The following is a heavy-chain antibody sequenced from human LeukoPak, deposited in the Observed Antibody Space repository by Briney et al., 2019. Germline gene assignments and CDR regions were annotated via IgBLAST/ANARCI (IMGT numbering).Heavy chain of an antibody. D-gene: IGHD2-15*01. CDR3: ARSGSGHGEFFQY. J-gene: IGHJ1*01. Sequence: PSETLSLTCTVSGGSISSNYWNWIRQPPGKGLEGIGYISSSGDTNYNPSLKSRLTISADTSKNQFSLKLTSVTAADTAVYYCARSGSGHGEFFQYWGQGSLVTVSS. CDR2: ISSSGDT. CDR1: GGSISSNY. V-gene: IGHV4-59*01.